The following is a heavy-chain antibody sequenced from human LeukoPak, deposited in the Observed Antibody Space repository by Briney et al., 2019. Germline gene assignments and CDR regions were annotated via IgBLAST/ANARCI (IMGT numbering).Heavy chain of an antibody. CDR1: GYTFTGYY. D-gene: IGHD3-3*01. J-gene: IGHJ3*02. CDR3: ARTFYDFWSGFSNYDSFHI. V-gene: IGHV1-2*02. CDR2: INPNSGGT. Sequence: APVKVSCKASGYTFTGYYMHWVRQAPGQGLEWMGWINPNSGGTNYAQKFQGRVTMTTDTSTNTAYMELRSLTSDDTAVYYCARTFYDFWSGFSNYDSFHIWGQGTLVTVSS.